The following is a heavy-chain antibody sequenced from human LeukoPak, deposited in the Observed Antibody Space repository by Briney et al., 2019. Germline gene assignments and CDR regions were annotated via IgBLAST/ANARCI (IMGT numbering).Heavy chain of an antibody. CDR2: INHSGST. Sequence: SETLSLTCAVYGGSFSGYYWSWIRQPPGKGLEWIGEINHSGSTNYNPSLKSRVTISVDTSKNQFSLKLSSVTAADTAVYYCARVDYIEASVDYWGQGTLVTVSS. D-gene: IGHD4-11*01. CDR3: ARVDYIEASVDY. V-gene: IGHV4-34*01. J-gene: IGHJ4*02. CDR1: GGSFSGYY.